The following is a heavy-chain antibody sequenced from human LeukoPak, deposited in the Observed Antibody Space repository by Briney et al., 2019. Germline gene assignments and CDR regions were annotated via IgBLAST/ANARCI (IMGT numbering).Heavy chain of an antibody. D-gene: IGHD4-17*01. J-gene: IGHJ4*02. CDR2: INQDGSEK. CDR3: ARGTTVTPHPIPFDY. Sequence: GGSLRLSCAASGFTFSNCWMTWVRQAPGKGLEWVANINQDGSEKYYVDSVKGRFTISRDNTKNSLYLQMNSLRAEDTTVYYCARGTTVTPHPIPFDYWGQGTLVTVSS. V-gene: IGHV3-7*04. CDR1: GFTFSNCW.